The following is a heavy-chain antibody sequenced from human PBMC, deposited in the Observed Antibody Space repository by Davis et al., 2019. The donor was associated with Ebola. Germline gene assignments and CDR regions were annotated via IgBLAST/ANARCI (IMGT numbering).Heavy chain of an antibody. D-gene: IGHD6-13*01. J-gene: IGHJ4*02. V-gene: IGHV4-59*12. Sequence: PSETLSLTCTVSGGSISSYYWSWIRQPPGKGLEWIGYIYYSGSTYYNPSLKSRVTISVDTSKNQFSLKLSSVTAADTAVYYCAREGDSSSYPDYWGQGTLVTVSS. CDR2: IYYSGST. CDR1: GGSISSYY. CDR3: AREGDSSSYPDY.